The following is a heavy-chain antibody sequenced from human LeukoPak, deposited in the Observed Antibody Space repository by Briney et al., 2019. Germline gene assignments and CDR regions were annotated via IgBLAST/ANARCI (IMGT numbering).Heavy chain of an antibody. CDR2: IIPIFGTA. CDR1: GGTFSSYA. J-gene: IGHJ4*02. D-gene: IGHD2-15*01. CDR3: ARGGGYCSGGSCYYNYFDY. Sequence: EAPVKVSCKASGGTFSSYAISWVRQAPGQGLEWMGGIIPIFGTANYAQKFQGRVTITADESTSTAYMELSSLRSEDTAVYYCARGGGYCSGGSCYYNYFDYWGQGTLVTVSS. V-gene: IGHV1-69*01.